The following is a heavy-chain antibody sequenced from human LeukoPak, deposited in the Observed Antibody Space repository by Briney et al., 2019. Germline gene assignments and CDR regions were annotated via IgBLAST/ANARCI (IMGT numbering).Heavy chain of an antibody. J-gene: IGHJ4*02. V-gene: IGHV1-69*06. CDR2: IIPIIGTA. Sequence: SVKVSCKASGYTFTSYDINWVRQAPGQGLEWMGGIIPIIGTANYAQKFQGRVTITADKFTSTAYMEMSSLISEDTAVYYCARLYGAHYFDYWGQGTLVTVSS. CDR3: ARLYGAHYFDY. CDR1: GYTFTSYD. D-gene: IGHD2/OR15-2a*01.